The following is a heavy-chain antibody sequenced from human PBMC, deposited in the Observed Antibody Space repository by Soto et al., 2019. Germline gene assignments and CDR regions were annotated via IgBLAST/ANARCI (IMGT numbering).Heavy chain of an antibody. D-gene: IGHD1-26*01. CDR2: ISYDGSNK. Sequence: GGSLRLSCAASGFTFSSYGMHWVRQAPGKGLEWVAVISYDGSNKYYADSVKGRFTISRDNSKNTLYLQMNSLRAEDTAVYYCAKVMRGIVAVYGMDVWGQGTTVTVSS. J-gene: IGHJ6*02. CDR1: GFTFSSYG. V-gene: IGHV3-30*18. CDR3: AKVMRGIVAVYGMDV.